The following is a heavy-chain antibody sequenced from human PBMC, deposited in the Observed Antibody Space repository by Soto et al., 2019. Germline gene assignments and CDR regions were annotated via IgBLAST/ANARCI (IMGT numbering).Heavy chain of an antibody. J-gene: IGHJ6*02. V-gene: IGHV3-30*18. Sequence: GGSLRLSCAASGFTFSSYGMHWVRQAPGKGLEWVAVISYDGSNKYYADSVKGRFTISRGNSKNTLYLQMNSLRAEDTAVYYCAKEFIYCSSTSCYNYGMDVWGQGTTVTVSS. D-gene: IGHD2-2*02. CDR2: ISYDGSNK. CDR1: GFTFSSYG. CDR3: AKEFIYCSSTSCYNYGMDV.